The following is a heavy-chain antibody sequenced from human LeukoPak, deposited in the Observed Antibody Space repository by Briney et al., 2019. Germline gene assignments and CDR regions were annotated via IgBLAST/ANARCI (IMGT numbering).Heavy chain of an antibody. CDR2: INHSGST. CDR1: GGSFSGYY. Sequence: SETLSLTCAVYGGSFSGYYWSWIRQPPGKGLEWIGEINHSGSTNYNPSLKSRVTISVDTSKNQFSLKLSSVTAADTAVYYCARALRDPRRGWFDPWGQGTLVTVSP. J-gene: IGHJ5*02. V-gene: IGHV4-34*01. CDR3: ARALRDPRRGWFDP.